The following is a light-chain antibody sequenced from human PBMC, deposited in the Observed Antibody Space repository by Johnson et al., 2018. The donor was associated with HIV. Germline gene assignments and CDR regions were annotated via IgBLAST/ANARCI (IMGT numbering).Light chain of an antibody. V-gene: IGLV1-51*01. CDR2: DNN. J-gene: IGLJ1*01. CDR3: GTWDSSLSVLYV. Sequence: QPVLTQPPSVSAAPGQKVTISCSGGSSTIGNNYVSWYQLLPGTDPKLLIYDNNKRPSGIPDRFSGSKSGTSATLGITGLQTGDEADYYCGTWDSSLSVLYVFGTGTKVTVL. CDR1: SSTIGNNY.